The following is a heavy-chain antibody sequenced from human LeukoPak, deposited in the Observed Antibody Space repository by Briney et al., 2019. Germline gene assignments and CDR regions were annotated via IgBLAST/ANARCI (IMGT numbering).Heavy chain of an antibody. Sequence: GGSLRLSCAASGFTFSSYAMSWVRQAPGKGLEWVSAISGSGGSTYYADSVKGRFTISRDNSKNTLYLQMNSLRAGDTAVYYSAKGRVVTHSRGFDYWGQGTLVTVSS. CDR3: AKGRVVTHSRGFDY. J-gene: IGHJ4*02. CDR1: GFTFSSYA. CDR2: ISGSGGST. V-gene: IGHV3-23*01. D-gene: IGHD4-23*01.